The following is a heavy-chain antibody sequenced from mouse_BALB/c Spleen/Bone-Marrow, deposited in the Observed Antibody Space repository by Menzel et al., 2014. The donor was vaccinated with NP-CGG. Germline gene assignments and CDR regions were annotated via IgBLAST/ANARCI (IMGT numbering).Heavy chain of an antibody. CDR2: IDPANGNT. V-gene: IGHV14-3*02. J-gene: IGHJ3*01. D-gene: IGHD1-1*01. Sequence: EVQLQQSGAELVKPGASVKLSCTASGFNIKDTYMHWVKQRPEQGLEWIGRIDPANGNTKYDPKFQGKATITADTSSNTAYLQRSSLTSENTAVYYCASYYYGSSSFAYRGQGTLVTVSA. CDR3: ASYYYGSSSFAY. CDR1: GFNIKDTY.